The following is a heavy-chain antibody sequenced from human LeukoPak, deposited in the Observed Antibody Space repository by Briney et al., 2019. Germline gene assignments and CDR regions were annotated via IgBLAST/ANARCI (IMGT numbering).Heavy chain of an antibody. CDR2: ISGSDGST. CDR1: GFTFSSYA. CDR3: ARGPLTSIAARAYYYYYMDV. D-gene: IGHD6-6*01. V-gene: IGHV3-23*01. Sequence: GGSLRLSCAASGFTFSSYAMSWVRQAPGMGLEWVSAISGSDGSTYYADSVKGRFTISRDNSKNTVYLQMNSLRAEDTAVYYCARGPLTSIAARAYYYYYMDVWGKGTTVTVSS. J-gene: IGHJ6*03.